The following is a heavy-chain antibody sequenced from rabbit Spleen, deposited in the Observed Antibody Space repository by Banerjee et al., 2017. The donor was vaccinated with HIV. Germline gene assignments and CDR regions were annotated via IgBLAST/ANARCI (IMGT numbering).Heavy chain of an antibody. CDR3: VRDRGVDYTYGYAGNTYASPFNL. D-gene: IGHD6-1*01. J-gene: IGHJ4*01. CDR1: GFSFNSKY. CDR2: IVGTSRGNT. Sequence: QEQLEESGGGLVQPEGSLTLTCTASGFSFNSKYMCWVRQAPGKGLEWIACIVGTSRGNTYYPSWAKGRFTISKTSSTTVTLQMTSLTAADTATYFCVRDRGVDYTYGYAGNTYASPFNLWGPGTLVTVS. V-gene: IGHV1S45*01.